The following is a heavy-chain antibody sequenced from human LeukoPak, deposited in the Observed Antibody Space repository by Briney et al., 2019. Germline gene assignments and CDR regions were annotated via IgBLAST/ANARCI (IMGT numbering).Heavy chain of an antibody. CDR3: ARDGYSYGYPFDY. V-gene: IGHV4-39*07. D-gene: IGHD5-18*01. CDR2: INHSGST. Sequence: SETLSLTCTVSGGSISSSSYYWSWIRQPPGKGLEWIGEINHSGSTNYNPSLKSRVTISVDPSKNQFSLKLSSVTAADTAVYYCARDGYSYGYPFDYWGQGTLVTVSS. J-gene: IGHJ4*02. CDR1: GGSISSSSYY.